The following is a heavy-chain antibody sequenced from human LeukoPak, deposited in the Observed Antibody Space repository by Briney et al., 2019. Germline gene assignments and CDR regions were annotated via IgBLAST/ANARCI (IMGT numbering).Heavy chain of an antibody. D-gene: IGHD1-7*01. CDR1: GFTFSTYA. CDR2: ISGSGGST. J-gene: IGHJ4*02. V-gene: IGHV3-23*01. Sequence: PGGSLRLSCAASGFTFSTYAMSWVRQAPGKGLEWVSAISGSGGSTYYADSVKGRFTISRDNSKNTLYLQMNSLRAEDTAVYYCAKESHNWNFQTIDYWGQGTLVTVSS. CDR3: AKESHNWNFQTIDY.